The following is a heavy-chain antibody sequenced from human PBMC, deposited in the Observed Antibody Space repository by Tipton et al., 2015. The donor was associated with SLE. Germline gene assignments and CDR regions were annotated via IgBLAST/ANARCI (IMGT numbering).Heavy chain of an antibody. V-gene: IGHV4-59*12. CDR1: GGSISSYY. J-gene: IGHJ6*03. Sequence: TLSLTCTVSGGSISSYYWSWIRQPPGKGLEWIGYIYYSGSTNYNPSLKGRVTISVDTSKNQFSLKLSSVTAADTAVYYCARGPREAAAGYMDVWGKGTTVTVSS. CDR2: IYYSGST. CDR3: ARGPREAAAGYMDV. D-gene: IGHD6-13*01.